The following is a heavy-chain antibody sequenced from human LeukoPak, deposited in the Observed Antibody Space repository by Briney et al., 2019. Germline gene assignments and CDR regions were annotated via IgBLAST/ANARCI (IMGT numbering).Heavy chain of an antibody. CDR2: INPSGGST. J-gene: IGHJ5*02. CDR1: GYTFTSYY. CDR3: ARFSRRFDP. Sequence: GASVKVSCKASGYTFTSYYMHWVRQAPGQGLEWMGIINPSGGSTSYAQKFQGRVTMTRDTSISTAYMELSRLRSDDTAVYYCARFSRRFDPWGQGTLVTVSS. V-gene: IGHV1-46*01.